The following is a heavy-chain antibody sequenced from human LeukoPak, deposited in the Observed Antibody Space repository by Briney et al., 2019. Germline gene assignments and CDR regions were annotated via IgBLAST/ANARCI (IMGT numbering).Heavy chain of an antibody. CDR2: IYYSGST. Sequence: PSETLSLTCTVSGVSISSSTYSWGWIRQPPGKGLEWIGDIYYSGSTFYNPSLKSRVTISLDTSKHQFSLKLTSVTAADTAVYYCAREWDTSSFDPRASGDHWGQGTPVTVSS. V-gene: IGHV4-39*07. J-gene: IGHJ4*02. CDR3: AREWDTSSFDPRASGDH. D-gene: IGHD3-9*01. CDR1: GVSISSSTYS.